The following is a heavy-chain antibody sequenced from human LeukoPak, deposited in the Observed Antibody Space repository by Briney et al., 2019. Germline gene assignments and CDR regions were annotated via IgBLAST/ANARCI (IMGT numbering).Heavy chain of an antibody. J-gene: IGHJ4*02. CDR3: ASVYYDILSGYYMDH. Sequence: ASEPLSLTCAVYGGSFSAYYWTWIRQPPGKGLEWIGEINQSGNTNYNTSLKSRVTMSVDTSKNQFSLKLTSVTAADTAVYYCASVYYDILSGYYMDHWSQGTVVTVSS. CDR1: GGSFSAYY. CDR2: INQSGNT. D-gene: IGHD3-9*01. V-gene: IGHV4-34*01.